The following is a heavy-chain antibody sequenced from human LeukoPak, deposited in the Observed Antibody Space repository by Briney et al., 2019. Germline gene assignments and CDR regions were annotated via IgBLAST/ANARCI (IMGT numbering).Heavy chain of an antibody. CDR3: ARDPSQPYSSPYYFDY. Sequence: GGSLRLSCAASGFTFSSYEMNWVRQAPGKGLEWVSYISSSSSTIYYADSVKGRFTISRDNAKNSLYLQMNSLRAEDTAVYYCARDPSQPYSSPYYFDYWGQGTLVTVSS. CDR2: ISSSSSTI. CDR1: GFTFSSYE. V-gene: IGHV3-48*03. D-gene: IGHD6-19*01. J-gene: IGHJ4*02.